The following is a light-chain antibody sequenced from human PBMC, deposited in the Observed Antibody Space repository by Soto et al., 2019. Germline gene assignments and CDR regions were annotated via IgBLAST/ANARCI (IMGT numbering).Light chain of an antibody. CDR1: SGNIASNY. CDR3: QSYDSSNQGV. V-gene: IGLV6-57*01. Sequence: NFMLTQPHSVSASPGKTVTISCTRSSGNIASNYVQWYQQRPGSSPTTVIYEDNQRPSGVPDRFSGSIDSSSNSASLTISGLKTEDEADYYCQSYDSSNQGVFGGGTKVTVL. CDR2: EDN. J-gene: IGLJ3*02.